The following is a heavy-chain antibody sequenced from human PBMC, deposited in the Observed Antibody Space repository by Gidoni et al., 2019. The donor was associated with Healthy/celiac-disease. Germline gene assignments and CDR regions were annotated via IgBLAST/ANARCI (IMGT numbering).Heavy chain of an antibody. V-gene: IGHV3-53*02. Sequence: EVQLVETGGGLIQPGGSLRLSCAASGFTVSSHYMSWVRQAPGKGLEWVSVIYSGGSTDYADSVKGRFTISRDDAKNTLYLQMNSLRGEDTAVYYCASVPSTRMDVWGKGTTVTVSS. CDR2: IYSGGST. CDR3: ASVPSTRMDV. CDR1: GFTVSSHY. J-gene: IGHJ6*03.